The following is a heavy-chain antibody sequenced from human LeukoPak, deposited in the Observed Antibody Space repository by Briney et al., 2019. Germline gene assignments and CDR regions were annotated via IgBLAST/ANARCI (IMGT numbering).Heavy chain of an antibody. CDR3: ARGVRIAVAGYIDY. CDR2: ISYDGSNK. D-gene: IGHD6-19*01. V-gene: IGHV3-30*04. CDR1: GFTFSTYA. J-gene: IGHJ4*02. Sequence: GGSLRLSCAASGFTFSTYAMHSVRQAPGKGLEWVAAISYDGSNKNYADSVKGRFTISRDNSKNTLYLQMNSLRAEDTAVYYCARGVRIAVAGYIDYWGQGTLVTVSS.